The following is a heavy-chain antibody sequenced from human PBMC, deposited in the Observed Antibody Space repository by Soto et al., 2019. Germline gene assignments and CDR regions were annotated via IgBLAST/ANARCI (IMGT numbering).Heavy chain of an antibody. J-gene: IGHJ4*02. CDR1: GFSLSTSKVG. V-gene: IGHV2-5*02. D-gene: IGHD4-17*01. CDR3: ARTKGSTVTYYFDY. Sequence: QITLKESGPTLVKPTQTLTLTCTFSGFSLSTSKVGVGWIRQPPGKALEWLVFIYWDDDKRYSPSLKSRLTITKDTSKNHVVLTMTNMDPVDTATYYCARTKGSTVTYYFDYWGQGTLVTVSS. CDR2: IYWDDDK.